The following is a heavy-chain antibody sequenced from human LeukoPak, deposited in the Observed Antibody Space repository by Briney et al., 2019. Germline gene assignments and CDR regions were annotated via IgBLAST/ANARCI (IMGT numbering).Heavy chain of an antibody. V-gene: IGHV3-7*01. J-gene: IGHJ4*02. CDR1: GFTFSTYW. D-gene: IGHD3-10*01. CDR2: IKQDGREK. CDR3: ARGIGSPLYYFDY. Sequence: LSGGSLRLSCAASGFTFSTYWMTWVRQAPGKGLEWVANIKQDGREKYYVDSVKGRFTISRDNAKKSLHLQMNSLTAEDTAVYYCARGIGSPLYYFDYWGQGTRVTVSS.